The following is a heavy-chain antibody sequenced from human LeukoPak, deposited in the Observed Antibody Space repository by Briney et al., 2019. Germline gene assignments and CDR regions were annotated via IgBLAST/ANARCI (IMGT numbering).Heavy chain of an antibody. D-gene: IGHD5-24*01. CDR1: GYTFTSYY. J-gene: IGHJ4*02. CDR3: ARDFMGWLQSNSFDF. CDR2: INPSGGST. V-gene: IGHV1-46*01. Sequence: ASVKVSCKASGYTFTSYYMHWVRQAPGQGLEWMGIINPSGGSTSYAQKFQGRVTMTRDTSTSIVYMELSSLRSEDTAVYYCARDFMGWLQSNSFDFWGQGTLVTVSS.